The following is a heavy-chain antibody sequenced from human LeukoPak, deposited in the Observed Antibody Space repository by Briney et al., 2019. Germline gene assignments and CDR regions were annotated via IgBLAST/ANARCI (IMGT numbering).Heavy chain of an antibody. Sequence: GGSLRLSCAASGFTFSSYSMNWVRQAPGRGLEWVSSISSSSSYIYYADSVKGRFTISRDNAKNSLYLQMNSLRAEDTAVYYCARVERGYYDSKVAFDIWGQGTMVTVSS. D-gene: IGHD3-22*01. CDR2: ISSSSSYI. V-gene: IGHV3-21*01. CDR1: GFTFSSYS. J-gene: IGHJ3*02. CDR3: ARVERGYYDSKVAFDI.